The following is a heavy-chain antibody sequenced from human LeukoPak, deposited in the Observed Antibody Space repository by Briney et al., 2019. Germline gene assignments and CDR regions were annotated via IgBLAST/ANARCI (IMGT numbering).Heavy chain of an antibody. CDR3: ARAALRWFGDPGLDY. CDR1: GGSFSGYY. J-gene: IGHJ4*02. V-gene: IGHV4-34*01. CDR2: INHSGST. Sequence: SETLSLTCAVYGGSFSGYYWSWIRQPPGKGLEWIGEINHSGSTNYNPSLKSRVTISVDTSKNQFSLKLSSVTAAVTAVYYCARAALRWFGDPGLDYWGQGTLVTVSS. D-gene: IGHD3-10*01.